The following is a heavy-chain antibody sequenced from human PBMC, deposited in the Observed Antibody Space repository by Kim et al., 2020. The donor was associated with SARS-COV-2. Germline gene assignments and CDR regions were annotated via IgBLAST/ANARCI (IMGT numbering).Heavy chain of an antibody. Sequence: GSNKYDADSVKGRFTIARDNSKNTLYLQMNSLRAEDTAVYYCANGIGFDYWGQGTLVTVSS. CDR2: GSNK. D-gene: IGHD2-15*01. J-gene: IGHJ4*02. V-gene: IGHV3-30*02. CDR3: ANGIGFDY.